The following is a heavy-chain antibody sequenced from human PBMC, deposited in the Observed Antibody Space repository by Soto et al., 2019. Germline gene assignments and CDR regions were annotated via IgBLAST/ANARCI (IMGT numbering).Heavy chain of an antibody. CDR3: AAVGYYDSSGYYSYYYYGMDV. CDR1: GYTFTSYA. D-gene: IGHD3-22*01. Sequence: SVKVSCKASGYTFTSYAMHWVRQAHGQRLEWIGWINAGSGNTKYAQKFQERVTITRDMSTSTAYMELSSLRSEDTAVYYCAAVGYYDSSGYYSYYYYGMDVWGQGTTVTVS. J-gene: IGHJ6*02. V-gene: IGHV1-58*02. CDR2: INAGSGNT.